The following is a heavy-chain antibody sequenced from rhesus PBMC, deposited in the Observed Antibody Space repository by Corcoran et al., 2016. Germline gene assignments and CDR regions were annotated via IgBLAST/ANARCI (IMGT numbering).Heavy chain of an antibody. Sequence: QVQLQESGPGLVKPSETMSLTCAVSGASIRSYWMSWIRQAPGKGLEWIGYIYGMGSGPTSNPPLKSRITLSVDTSRNQLSLKLSAVAAADTAVYYCAGCSGSWKFPYWGQGVLVTVSS. CDR1: GASIRSYW. V-gene: IGHV4S11*01. D-gene: IGHD6-25*01. CDR2: IYGMGSGP. J-gene: IGHJ4*01. CDR3: AGCSGSWKFPY.